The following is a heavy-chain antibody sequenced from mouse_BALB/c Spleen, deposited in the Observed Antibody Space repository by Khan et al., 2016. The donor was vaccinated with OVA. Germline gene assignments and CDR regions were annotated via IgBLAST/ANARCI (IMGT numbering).Heavy chain of an antibody. D-gene: IGHD2-3*01. V-gene: IGHV14-1*02. CDR1: GFNIKDYY. J-gene: IGHJ2*01. Sequence: VQLQQSGAELVRPGALVKLSCKGSGFNIKDYYMQWVKQRPEQGLEWIGWIDPENGNSIYDPKFQGKASITADTSSKPAYLQLSSLTSEDTAVYYCARSILLYFDYWGQGTTLTVSS. CDR3: ARSILLYFDY. CDR2: IDPENGNS.